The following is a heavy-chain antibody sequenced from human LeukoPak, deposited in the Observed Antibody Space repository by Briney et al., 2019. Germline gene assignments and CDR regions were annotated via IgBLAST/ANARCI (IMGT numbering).Heavy chain of an antibody. CDR3: ARGLGSSTMRPLDY. CDR1: GFTFSHYY. V-gene: IGHV3-11*06. J-gene: IGHJ4*02. CDR2: ISSSSSYT. D-gene: IGHD2-2*01. Sequence: GVPLTLSCTASGFTFSHYYMRWIRKAPGKGVEGLSYISSSSSYTNYADYVKGRFTISRDNAKNSLYLLMKSMRGEDTAVYYCARGLGSSTMRPLDYWGQGTLVTVSS.